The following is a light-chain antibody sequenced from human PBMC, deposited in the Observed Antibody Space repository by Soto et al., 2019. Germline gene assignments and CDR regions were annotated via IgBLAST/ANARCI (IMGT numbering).Light chain of an antibody. CDR3: SSYTSSSTYV. CDR2: DVS. Sequence: QSVQTQPASVSGSPGQSITISCTGTSSDVGGYNYVSWYQQHPGKAPKLMIYDVSNRPSGVSNRFSGSKSGNTASLTISGLQAEEEADYYCSSYTSSSTYVFGTGTKVT. V-gene: IGLV2-14*01. CDR1: SSDVGGYNY. J-gene: IGLJ1*01.